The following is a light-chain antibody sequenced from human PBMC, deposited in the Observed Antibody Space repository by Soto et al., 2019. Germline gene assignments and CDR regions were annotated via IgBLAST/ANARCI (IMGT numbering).Light chain of an antibody. Sequence: DIQMTQSPSSLSASVGDRVTITCQASQDMSNYLNWYQQKPGKAPKLLIYDASNLETGVPSRFNGSGSGTDFTFTISSLQPEDIATYYCQQYDNLPFTFGPGTKVDIK. CDR3: QQYDNLPFT. CDR2: DAS. V-gene: IGKV1-33*01. CDR1: QDMSNY. J-gene: IGKJ3*01.